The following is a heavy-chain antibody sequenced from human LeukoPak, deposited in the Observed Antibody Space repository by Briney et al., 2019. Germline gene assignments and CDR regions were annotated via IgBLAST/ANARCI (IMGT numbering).Heavy chain of an antibody. Sequence: GGSLRLSCAASGFTFSNAWMGWVRQAPGKGLEWVAIIWHDGNNKYYADSVRGRFTISRDNSKNTLYLEMNSLRAEDTAVYYCARDGAYSYTYWGQGTLVTVSS. CDR1: GFTFSNAW. J-gene: IGHJ4*02. CDR3: ARDGAYSYTY. D-gene: IGHD5-18*01. CDR2: IWHDGNNK. V-gene: IGHV3-33*08.